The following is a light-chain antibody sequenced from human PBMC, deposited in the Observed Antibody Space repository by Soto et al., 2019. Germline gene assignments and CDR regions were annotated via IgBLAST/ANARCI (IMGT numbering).Light chain of an antibody. J-gene: IGKJ5*01. CDR2: HAS. CDR3: QQYHDWPPIT. Sequence: EIVLTQSPVILSVSPGEIVTLSCRAIQSVTRTLAWHQQVPGQAPRLLVYHASVRATGIPARFSGSGSGTEFSLTISNLQSEDFAIYFCQQYHDWPPITFGQGTRLEIK. V-gene: IGKV3-15*01. CDR1: QSVTRT.